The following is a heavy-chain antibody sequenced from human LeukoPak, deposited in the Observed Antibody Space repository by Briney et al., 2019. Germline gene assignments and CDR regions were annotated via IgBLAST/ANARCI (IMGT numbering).Heavy chain of an antibody. V-gene: IGHV3-74*03. CDR1: GFTFSDYW. Sequence: GGSLRLSCAASGFTFSDYWMHWVRQAPGKGLEGGARIYSDGRRIKYADSVKVRFTISRDNAKNTLYLQMNALRVEATAVYYCATSPVISRDWGQGTLVTVSS. CDR2: IYSDGRRI. CDR3: ATSPVISRD. J-gene: IGHJ4*02. D-gene: IGHD2-21*01.